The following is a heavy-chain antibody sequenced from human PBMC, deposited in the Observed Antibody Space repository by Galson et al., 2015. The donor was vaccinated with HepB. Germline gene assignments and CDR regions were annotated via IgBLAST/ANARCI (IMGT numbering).Heavy chain of an antibody. V-gene: IGHV3-23*01. CDR1: GFTFNGYG. D-gene: IGHD2-21*01. CDR3: AKGRSGDVRCHGLDY. Sequence: SLRLSCAASGFTFNGYGMTWVRQAPGKGLEWVSSISSGGFNTFHSDPVKGRFTISRDNSKNMLYLQMNSLRVEDTAVYYCAKGRSGDVRCHGLDYWGLGILVTVSS. J-gene: IGHJ4*02. CDR2: ISSGGFNT.